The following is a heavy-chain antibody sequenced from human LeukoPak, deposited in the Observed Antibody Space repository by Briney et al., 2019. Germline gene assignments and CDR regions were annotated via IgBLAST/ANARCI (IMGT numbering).Heavy chain of an antibody. CDR2: ISSSSSYI. D-gene: IGHD3-16*01. V-gene: IGHV3-21*01. CDR3: ARDLGAVNPAFDY. Sequence: GGSLRPSCAASGFTFSSYSMNWVRQAPGKGLEWVSSISSSSSYIYYADSVKGRFTISRDNAKNSLYLQKNSLRAEDTAVYYCARDLGAVNPAFDYWGQGTLVTVSS. J-gene: IGHJ4*02. CDR1: GFTFSSYS.